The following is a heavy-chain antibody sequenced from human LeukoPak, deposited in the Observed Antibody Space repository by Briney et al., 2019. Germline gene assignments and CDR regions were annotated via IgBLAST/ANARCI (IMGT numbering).Heavy chain of an antibody. D-gene: IGHD6-19*01. CDR1: GFTFSSYG. CDR2: ISYDGSNK. J-gene: IGHJ4*02. V-gene: IGHV3-30*18. Sequence: GGSLRLSCAASGFTFSSYGMHWVRQAPGKGLEWVAVISYDGSNKYYADSVKGRFTISRDNSKNTLYLQMNSLRAEDTAVYYCAKDMVWAAVAGTVDHWGQGTLVTVSS. CDR3: AKDMVWAAVAGTVDH.